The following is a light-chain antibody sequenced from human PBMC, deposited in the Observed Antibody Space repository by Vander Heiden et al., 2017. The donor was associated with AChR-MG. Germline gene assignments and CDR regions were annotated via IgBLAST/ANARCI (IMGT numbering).Light chain of an antibody. CDR1: SSNIGSNT. Sequence: QSVLTQPPSASGTPGQRVTISCSGSSSNIGSNTVNWYRQLPGTAPKLLIYSNNRRPSGVPDRFSGSKSGTSASLAISGLQSEDEADYDCAAWDDSLSGWVFGGGTKLTVL. J-gene: IGLJ3*02. CDR2: SNN. CDR3: AAWDDSLSGWV. V-gene: IGLV1-44*01.